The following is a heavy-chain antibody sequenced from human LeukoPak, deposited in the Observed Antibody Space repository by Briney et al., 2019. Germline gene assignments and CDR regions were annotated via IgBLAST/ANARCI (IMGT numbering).Heavy chain of an antibody. J-gene: IGHJ4*02. CDR3: ARASRYYDFWSGYFFDY. V-gene: IGHV4-39*07. D-gene: IGHD3-3*01. CDR2: IYYSGST. CDR1: GGSISSSSYY. Sequence: PSETLSLTCTVSGGSISSSSYYWGWIRQPPGKGLEWIGSIYYSGSTYYNPSLKSRVTISVDTSKNQFSLKLSSVTAADTAVYYCARASRYYDFWSGYFFDYWGQGTLVTVSS.